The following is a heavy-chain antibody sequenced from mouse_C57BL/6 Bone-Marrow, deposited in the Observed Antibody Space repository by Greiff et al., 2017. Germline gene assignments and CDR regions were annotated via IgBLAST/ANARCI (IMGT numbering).Heavy chain of an antibody. CDR3: AREDYSNSIFFAY. V-gene: IGHV3-6*01. J-gene: IGHJ3*01. D-gene: IGHD2-5*01. Sequence: EVQLQESGPGLVKPSQSLSLTCSVTAYSTPSGYYWNWIRQFPGNKLEWMGYISYDGSNNTNPSHTNRISITRDTSKTQFFQKLNSVTTEDTATYYCAREDYSNSIFFAYGGQGTLVTVSA. CDR2: ISYDGSN. CDR1: AYSTPSGYY.